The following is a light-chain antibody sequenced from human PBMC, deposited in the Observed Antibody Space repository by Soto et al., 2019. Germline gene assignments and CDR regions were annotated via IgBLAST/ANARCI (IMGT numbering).Light chain of an antibody. V-gene: IGLV2-14*01. Sequence: QSALTQPPSASGSPGQSVTISCTGTSSDVGAYNFVSWFQQHPGKAPKLIIYEVSNWPSGVSNRFSGSKSGNTASLTISGLQAEDEADYYCSSYTGSNTQVFGGGTKLTVL. CDR1: SSDVGAYNF. CDR2: EVS. J-gene: IGLJ3*02. CDR3: SSYTGSNTQV.